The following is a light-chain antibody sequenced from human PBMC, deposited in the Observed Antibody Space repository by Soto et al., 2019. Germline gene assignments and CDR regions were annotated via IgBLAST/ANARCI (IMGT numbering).Light chain of an antibody. CDR3: QQYHHWPWT. J-gene: IGKJ1*01. V-gene: IGKV3-20*01. CDR2: AAC. Sequence: EIVLTQSPGTLSLSPGERATLSCRATESISSSYLAWYQQKPGQAPRLLYYAACSRATGIPASFSGSGSGTEFTLIISRLQSEDVAVYYCQQYHHWPWTFGQGTKVDIK. CDR1: ESISSSY.